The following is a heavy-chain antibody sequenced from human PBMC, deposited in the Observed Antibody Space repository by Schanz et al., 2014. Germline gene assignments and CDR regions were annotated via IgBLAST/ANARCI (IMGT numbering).Heavy chain of an antibody. V-gene: IGHV3-23*04. Sequence: VRLVESGGGVVQPGGSLRLSCASSGFSFTTYAMSWVRQAPGKGLEWVSSISSGGGSTYYADSVKGRFTISRDNSKNTLYLQMDSLRAEDTAVYYCARDASSSDYHLAHWGQGTLVTVSS. CDR1: GFSFTTYA. D-gene: IGHD3-22*01. J-gene: IGHJ4*02. CDR2: ISSGGGST. CDR3: ARDASSSDYHLAH.